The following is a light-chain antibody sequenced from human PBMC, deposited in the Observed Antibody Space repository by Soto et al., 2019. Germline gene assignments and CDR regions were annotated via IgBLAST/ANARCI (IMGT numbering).Light chain of an antibody. CDR1: QSLLYTSNNKNY. J-gene: IGKJ2*01. CDR3: QQYYNTPYT. V-gene: IGKV4-1*01. Sequence: DIVMTQSPDSLAVSLGERATINCKSSQSLLYTSNNKNYLAWYQQKPGQPPKLLIYWASTRESGVHDRFSGSGSGTDFTLTISILQAEDVSVFYCQQYYNTPYTFGQGTKLEIK. CDR2: WAS.